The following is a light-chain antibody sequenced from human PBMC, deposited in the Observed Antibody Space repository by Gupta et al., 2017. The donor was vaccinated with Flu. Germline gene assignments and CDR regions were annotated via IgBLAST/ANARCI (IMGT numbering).Light chain of an antibody. V-gene: IGLV3-21*02. CDR1: NIGSKS. J-gene: IGLJ2*01. CDR3: QVWDTTRAHPV. Sequence: GQPARLTGGGNNIGSKSVDWYQQKPGQAPVLVVYDDRDRPSGIPERFSGSNSGNTATLTISEVEAGDEADFYCQVWDTTRAHPVFGGGTKLTVL. CDR2: DDR.